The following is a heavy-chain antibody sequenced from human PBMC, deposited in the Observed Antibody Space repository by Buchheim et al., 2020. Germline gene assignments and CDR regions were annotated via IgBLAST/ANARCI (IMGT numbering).Heavy chain of an antibody. CDR1: GFTFSSYG. CDR3: AKGDRDYYGSGSLSG. CDR2: ISYDGSNK. V-gene: IGHV3-30*18. J-gene: IGHJ4*02. D-gene: IGHD3-10*01. Sequence: QVQLVESGGGVVQPGRSLRLSCAASGFTFSSYGMHWVRQAPGKGLEWVAVISYDGSNKYYADSVKGRFTISRDNSKNTLYLQMNSLRAEDTAVYYCAKGDRDYYGSGSLSGWGQGTL.